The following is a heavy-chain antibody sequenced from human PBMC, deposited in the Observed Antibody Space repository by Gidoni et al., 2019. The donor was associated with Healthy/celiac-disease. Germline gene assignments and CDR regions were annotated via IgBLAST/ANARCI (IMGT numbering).Heavy chain of an antibody. J-gene: IGHJ3*02. Sequence: QVQLVQSGAEVKKPGSSVKVSCKASGGTFSSYAISWVRQAPGQGLEWMGGIIPIFGTANYAQKFQGRVTITADESTSTAYMELSSLRSEDTAVYYCATRPPIMITFGGPDFGAFDIWGQGTMVTVSS. V-gene: IGHV1-69*01. CDR2: IIPIFGTA. CDR1: GGTFSSYA. D-gene: IGHD3-16*01. CDR3: ATRPPIMITFGGPDFGAFDI.